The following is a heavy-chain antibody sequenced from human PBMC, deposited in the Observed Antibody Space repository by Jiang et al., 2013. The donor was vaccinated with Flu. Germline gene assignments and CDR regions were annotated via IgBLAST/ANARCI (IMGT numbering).Heavy chain of an antibody. CDR1: GGSISSGGYY. J-gene: IGHJ6*02. D-gene: IGHD5-18*01. CDR3: ARDIPIQLWQRGYYYYYGMDV. V-gene: IGHV4-31*03. CDR2: IYYSGST. Sequence: GLVKPSQTLSLTCTVSGGSISSGGYYWSWIRQXPGKGLEWIGYIYYSGSTYYNPSLKSRVTISVDTSKNQFSLKLSSVTAADTAVYYCARDIPIQLWQRGYYYYYGMDVWGQGTTVTVSS.